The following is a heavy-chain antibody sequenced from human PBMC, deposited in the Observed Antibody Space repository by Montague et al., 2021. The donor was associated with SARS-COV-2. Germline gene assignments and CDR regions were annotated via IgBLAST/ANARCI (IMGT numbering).Heavy chain of an antibody. V-gene: IGHV4-39*07. J-gene: IGHJ4*02. D-gene: IGHD3-22*01. CDR3: ARDGFYYDGSRRSNFDY. CDR2: IYYSGST. CDR1: VGSFSSNSCY. Sequence: SETLSLTCTVSVGSFSSNSCYWGWIRQPPGKAPEWIGSIYYSGSTYYNPSLKSRVTMSVDTSENQFSLKLSSVTAADTAVYYCARDGFYYDGSRRSNFDYWGQGTLVTVSS.